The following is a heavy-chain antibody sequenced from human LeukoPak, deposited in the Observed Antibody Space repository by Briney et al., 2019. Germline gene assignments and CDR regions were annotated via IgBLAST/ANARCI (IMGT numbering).Heavy chain of an antibody. CDR1: GYTFTGCY. D-gene: IGHD5-24*01. CDR2: INPNSGGT. Sequence: GASVKVSCKASGYTFTGCYMHWVRQAPGQGLAWMGWINPNSGGTNYAQKFQGRVTMTRDTSISTAYMQLRSLRSDDTAVYYCARGTRWLQLTYFDYWGQGTLVTVSS. J-gene: IGHJ4*02. V-gene: IGHV1-2*02. CDR3: ARGTRWLQLTYFDY.